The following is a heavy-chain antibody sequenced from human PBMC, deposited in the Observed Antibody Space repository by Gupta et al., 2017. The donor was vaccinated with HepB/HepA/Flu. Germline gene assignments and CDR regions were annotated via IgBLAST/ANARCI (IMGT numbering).Heavy chain of an antibody. CDR3: AKDGGFTVDG. D-gene: IGHD3-16*01. Sequence: EVQMLESGGGLVQPGGSLRLSCAASGFTFSSYGINWVRQAPGKGLQWVSSISGSGDDTYYADSVKGRFTISRDNSKNTLYLQMNNLKNEDTAVYYCAKDGGFTVDGWGKGTTVTVSS. J-gene: IGHJ6*04. V-gene: IGHV3-23*01. CDR2: ISGSGDDT. CDR1: GFTFSSYG.